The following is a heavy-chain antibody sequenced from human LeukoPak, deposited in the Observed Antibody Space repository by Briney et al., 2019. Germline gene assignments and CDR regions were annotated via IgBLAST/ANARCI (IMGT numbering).Heavy chain of an antibody. CDR3: VQNIPGSIEH. J-gene: IGHJ1*01. CDR1: GGSFSGYY. CDR2: INHSGST. V-gene: IGHV4-34*01. D-gene: IGHD1-20*01. Sequence: SETLSLTCAVYGGSFSGYYRSWIRQPPGKGLEWIGEINHSGSTNYNPSLKSRVTISMDTSRSQFSLRLSSVTAADTAVYYCVQNIPGSIEHWGQGTLVTVSS.